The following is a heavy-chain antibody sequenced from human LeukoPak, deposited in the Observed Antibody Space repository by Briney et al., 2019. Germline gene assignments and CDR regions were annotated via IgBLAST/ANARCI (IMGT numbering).Heavy chain of an antibody. D-gene: IGHD3-9*01. CDR1: GFTFSSYS. J-gene: IGHJ4*02. V-gene: IGHV3-23*01. CDR3: TTDYDVLPLQD. CDR2: ISGSGGST. Sequence: GGSLRLSCAASGFTFSSYSMNWVRQAPGKGLEWVSGISGSGGSTHYADSVKGRFTISRDNSKNTLYLQMNSLKTEDTAVYYCTTDYDVLPLQDWGQGTLVTVSS.